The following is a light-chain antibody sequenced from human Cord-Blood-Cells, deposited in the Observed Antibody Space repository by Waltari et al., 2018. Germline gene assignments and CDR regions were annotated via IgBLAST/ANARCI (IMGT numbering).Light chain of an antibody. J-gene: IGLJ1*01. CDR3: SSYTSSSTQV. Sequence: QSALTQPASVSGSPGQSITISCTGTSSDVGGSNYVFWYQQHPGKAPKLMIYDVSNRPAGVSNRFSGSKSGNTPSLTISGLQAEDEADYYCSSYTSSSTQVVGTGTKVTVL. CDR2: DVS. V-gene: IGLV2-14*01. CDR1: SSDVGGSNY.